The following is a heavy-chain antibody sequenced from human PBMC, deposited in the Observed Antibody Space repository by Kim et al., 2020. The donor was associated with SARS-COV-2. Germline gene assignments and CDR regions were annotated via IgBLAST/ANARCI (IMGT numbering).Heavy chain of an antibody. V-gene: IGHV4-31*03. D-gene: IGHD3-22*01. CDR3: ARASMIVVVLDAFDI. Sequence: SETLSLTCTVSGGSISSGGYYWSWIRQHPGKGLEWIGYTYYSGSTYYNPSLKSRVTISVDTSKNQFSLKLSSVTAADTAVYYCARASMIVVVLDAFDIWGQGTMVTVSS. CDR1: GGSISSGGYY. J-gene: IGHJ3*02. CDR2: TYYSGST.